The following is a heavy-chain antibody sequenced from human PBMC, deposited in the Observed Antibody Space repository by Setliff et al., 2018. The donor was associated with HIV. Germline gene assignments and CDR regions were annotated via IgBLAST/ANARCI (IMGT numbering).Heavy chain of an antibody. CDR2: IYYSGST. V-gene: IGHV4-59*01. J-gene: IGHJ6*03. CDR1: GGSISSYY. Sequence: PSETLSLTCTVSGGSISSYYWSWIRQPPRKGLEWIGYIYYSGSTNYNPSLKSRVTISVDTSKNQFSLKLSSVTAADTAVYYCARDLLGYCSSTSCHSHYMDVWGKGTTVTV. CDR3: ARDLLGYCSSTSCHSHYMDV. D-gene: IGHD2-2*01.